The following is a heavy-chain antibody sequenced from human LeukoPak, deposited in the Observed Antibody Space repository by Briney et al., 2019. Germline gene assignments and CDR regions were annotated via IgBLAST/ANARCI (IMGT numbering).Heavy chain of an antibody. CDR2: INPNSGGT. Sequence: ASVKVSCKASGYTFTGYYMHWVRQAPGQGLEWMGWINPNSGGTNYAQKFQGRVTMTRGTSISTAYMELSRLRSDDTAVYYCAREESYYYGSGRVMDVWGKGTTVTISS. D-gene: IGHD3-10*01. CDR1: GYTFTGYY. V-gene: IGHV1-2*02. CDR3: AREESYYYGSGRVMDV. J-gene: IGHJ6*03.